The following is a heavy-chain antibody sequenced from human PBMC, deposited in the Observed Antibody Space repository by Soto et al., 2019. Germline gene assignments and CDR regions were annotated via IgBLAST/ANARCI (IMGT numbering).Heavy chain of an antibody. Sequence: EVQLLGSGGGLVQPGGSLRLSCAASGFTFSNYAMTWVRQAPGQGLEWVSAMSGSGSSTYHSGPVKGRLTISTDNSKNTLNLQLKGLSAVDSAVSVCAKVPSSMATTPFDHWGPGTLVTVSS. V-gene: IGHV3-23*01. CDR2: MSGSGSST. CDR1: GFTFSNYA. CDR3: AKVPSSMATTPFDH. D-gene: IGHD1-1*01. J-gene: IGHJ4*02.